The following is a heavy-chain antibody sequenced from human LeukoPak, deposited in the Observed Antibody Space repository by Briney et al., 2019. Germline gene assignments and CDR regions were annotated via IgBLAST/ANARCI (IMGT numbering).Heavy chain of an antibody. J-gene: IGHJ5*02. V-gene: IGHV1-24*01. CDR3: ATGHYGSGSYANWFDP. CDR1: GYTLTELS. Sequence: ASAKVSCKVSGYTLTELSMHWVRQAPGKGLEWMGGFDPEDGETIYAQKFQGRVTMTEDTSTDTAYMELSSLRSEDTAVYYCATGHYGSGSYANWFDPWGQGTLVTVSS. CDR2: FDPEDGET. D-gene: IGHD3-10*01.